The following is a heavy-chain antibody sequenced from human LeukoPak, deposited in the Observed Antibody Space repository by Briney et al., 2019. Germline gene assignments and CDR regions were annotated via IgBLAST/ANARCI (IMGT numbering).Heavy chain of an antibody. CDR1: GFTFTSYS. Sequence: GGSLRLSCAASGFTFTSYSMNWVRQAPGKGLEWVSTISGGGGSTYYADSVKGRFTISRDNSKNTLYLQVNSLRAEDTAVYYCAKREQQLGYDYWGQGTLVTVSS. D-gene: IGHD6-13*01. V-gene: IGHV3-23*01. CDR3: AKREQQLGYDY. CDR2: ISGGGGST. J-gene: IGHJ4*02.